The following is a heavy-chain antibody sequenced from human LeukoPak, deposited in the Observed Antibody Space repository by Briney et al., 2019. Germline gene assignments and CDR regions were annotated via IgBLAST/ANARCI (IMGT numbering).Heavy chain of an antibody. CDR1: GYTFTGYC. V-gene: IGHV1-2*02. D-gene: IGHD5-18*01. CDR2: INPKSGGT. Sequence: ASVKVSCKASGYTFTGYCMHWVRQAPGQGLEWMGWINPKSGGTNYAQKFQGRVTMTRDTSISTTYMELSRLRSDDTAVYYCAVALVNSYGYRGELDYWGQGTLVTVSS. CDR3: AVALVNSYGYRGELDY. J-gene: IGHJ4*02.